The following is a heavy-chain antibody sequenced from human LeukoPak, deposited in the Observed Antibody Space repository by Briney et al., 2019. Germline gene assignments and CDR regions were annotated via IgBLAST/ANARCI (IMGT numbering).Heavy chain of an antibody. Sequence: GALRLSCAASGFTFSTYGMDWVRQAPGKGLEWVAVISYDGSNKYYADSVKGRFTISRDNSKNTLYLQMNSLRAEDTAVYYCAKDCGYSGYDIHTLDLWGLGTLVTVSS. CDR2: ISYDGSNK. D-gene: IGHD5-12*01. V-gene: IGHV3-30*18. J-gene: IGHJ5*02. CDR3: AKDCGYSGYDIHTLDL. CDR1: GFTFSTYG.